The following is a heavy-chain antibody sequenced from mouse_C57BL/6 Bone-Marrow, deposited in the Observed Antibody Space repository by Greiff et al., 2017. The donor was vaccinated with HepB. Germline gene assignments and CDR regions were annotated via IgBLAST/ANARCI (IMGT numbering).Heavy chain of an antibody. CDR2: IDPSDSGT. J-gene: IGHJ1*03. V-gene: IGHV1-52*01. CDR3: ARPSPSWNWYFDV. Sequence: QVQLQQPGAELVRPGSSVKLSCKASGYTFTSYWMHWVKQRPIQGLEWIGNIDPSDSGTHYNQKFKDKATLTVDKSSSTAYMQLSSLTSEDSAVYYCARPSPSWNWYFDVWGTGTTVTVSS. D-gene: IGHD6-1*01. CDR1: GYTFTSYW.